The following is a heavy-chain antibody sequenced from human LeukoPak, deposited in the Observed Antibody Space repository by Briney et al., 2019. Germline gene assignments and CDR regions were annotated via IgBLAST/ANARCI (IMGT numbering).Heavy chain of an antibody. D-gene: IGHD3-10*01. Sequence: SETLSLTCTVSGGSISSSSYYWGWIRQTPGKGLEWIGSIFYRGSTSYNPSLKSRVTISLDTSKNQFSLKLSSVTAADTAVYYCARHSGGALAYYFDYWGQGTLVTVSS. CDR2: IFYRGST. V-gene: IGHV4-39*01. J-gene: IGHJ4*02. CDR1: GGSISSSSYY. CDR3: ARHSGGALAYYFDY.